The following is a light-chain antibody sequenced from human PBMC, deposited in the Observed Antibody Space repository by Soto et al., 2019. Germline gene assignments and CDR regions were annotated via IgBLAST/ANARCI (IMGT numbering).Light chain of an antibody. CDR1: QRVSSSY. Sequence: EFVLTQSPGSLALSPGQTATLSCSASQRVSSSYLAWYQQQPGQAPRLLIYGASSRATGIPARFRGSGSGTDFPPTITRLEPEAFAVYYCQQYGSSPRTFGQGTQVDTK. CDR2: GAS. V-gene: IGKV3-20*01. CDR3: QQYGSSPRT. J-gene: IGKJ1*01.